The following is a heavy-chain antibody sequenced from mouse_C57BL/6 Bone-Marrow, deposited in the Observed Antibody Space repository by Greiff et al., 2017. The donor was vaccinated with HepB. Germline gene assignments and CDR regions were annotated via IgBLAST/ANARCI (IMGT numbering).Heavy chain of an antibody. D-gene: IGHD2-5*01. V-gene: IGHV14-4*01. Sequence: VQLQQSGAELVRPGASVKLSCTASGFNIKDDYMHWVKQRPEQGLEWIGWIDPENGDTEYASKFQGKATITADTSSNTAYLQLSSLTSEDSAVYYCAREGSNYDYYAMDYWGQGTSVTVSS. CDR3: AREGSNYDYYAMDY. J-gene: IGHJ4*01. CDR1: GFNIKDDY. CDR2: IDPENGDT.